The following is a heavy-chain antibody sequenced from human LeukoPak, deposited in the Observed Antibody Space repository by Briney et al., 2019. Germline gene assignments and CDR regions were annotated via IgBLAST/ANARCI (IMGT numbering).Heavy chain of an antibody. V-gene: IGHV3-30-3*01. D-gene: IGHD3-10*01. Sequence: GGSLRLSCAASGFTFSSYAMHWVRQAPGKGLEWVAVISYDGSNKYYADSVKGRFTISRDNSKNTLYLQMNSLRAEDTAVYYCARGDYYENFQHWGQGTLVTVSS. CDR3: ARGDYYENFQH. CDR1: GFTFSSYA. CDR2: ISYDGSNK. J-gene: IGHJ1*01.